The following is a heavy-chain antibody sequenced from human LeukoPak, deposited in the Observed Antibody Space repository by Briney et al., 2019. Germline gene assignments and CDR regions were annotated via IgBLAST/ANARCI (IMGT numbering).Heavy chain of an antibody. D-gene: IGHD2-2*01. J-gene: IGHJ6*02. Sequence: GRSLRLSCAASGFTFSSYGMHWVRQAPGKGLEWVAVIPYDGSNKYYADSVKGRFTISRDNSKNTLYLQMNSLRAEDTAVYYCAKDGPVVVPAASSYYYYGMDVWGQGTTVTVSS. V-gene: IGHV3-30*18. CDR1: GFTFSSYG. CDR3: AKDGPVVVPAASSYYYYGMDV. CDR2: IPYDGSNK.